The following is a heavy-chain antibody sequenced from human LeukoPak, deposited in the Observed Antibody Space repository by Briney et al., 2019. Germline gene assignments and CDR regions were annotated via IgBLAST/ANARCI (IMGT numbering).Heavy chain of an antibody. D-gene: IGHD3-22*01. CDR1: GGSISSYY. CDR2: IYYSGST. V-gene: IGHV4-59*01. J-gene: IGHJ3*01. CDR3: ARDGGAYYDED. Sequence: SETLSLTCTVSGGSISSYYWSWIRQPPGKGLEWIGYIYYSGSTNYNPSLKSRVTISVDTSKNQFSLKLSSVTAADTAVYYCARDGGAYYDEDWGQGTMVTVSS.